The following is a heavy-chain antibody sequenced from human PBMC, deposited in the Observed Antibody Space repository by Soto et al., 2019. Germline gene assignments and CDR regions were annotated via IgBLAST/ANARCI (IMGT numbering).Heavy chain of an antibody. D-gene: IGHD3-16*01. J-gene: IGHJ4*02. CDR3: ARYGRVMSFDY. V-gene: IGHV4-31*03. CDR1: GGSMSSGGYY. Sequence: QVQLQESGPGLVKPSQTLSLTCTVSGGSMSSGGYYWSWIRQHPGKGLEWIGYIYHSGSTYYNPSLKSRVTISVDTSKSHFSLNLRSVTAADTAVYYCARYGRVMSFDYWGQGTLVSVSS. CDR2: IYHSGST.